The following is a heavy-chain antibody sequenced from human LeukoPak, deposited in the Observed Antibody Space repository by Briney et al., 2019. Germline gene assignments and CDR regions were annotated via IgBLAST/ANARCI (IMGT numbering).Heavy chain of an antibody. J-gene: IGHJ4*02. CDR3: ARRPTARQYGDYFDY. CDR1: GFSLSTTGVG. CDR2: IYWNEDM. V-gene: IGHV2-5*01. Sequence: SGPTLVKPTQTLTLTCTFSGFSLSTTGVGVGWIRQPPGKAPEWLALIYWNEDMRYSPSLKSRLTISKDTSKNQVVLTMTNMDPVDTATYYCARRPTARQYGDYFDYWGQGTLVTVSS. D-gene: IGHD4-17*01.